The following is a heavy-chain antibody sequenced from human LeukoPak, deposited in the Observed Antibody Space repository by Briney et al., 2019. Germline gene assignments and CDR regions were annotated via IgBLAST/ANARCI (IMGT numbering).Heavy chain of an antibody. D-gene: IGHD1-7*01. CDR1: GYTFTGYY. CDR2: INPNSGGT. V-gene: IGHV1-2*02. Sequence: ASVKVSCKASGYTFTGYYMHWVRQAPGQGLEWMGWINPNSGGTNYAQKFQGRVTMTRDTSISTAYMELSRLRSDDTAVYYCARGTGTKPNAFDIWGQGTMVTVSS. J-gene: IGHJ3*02. CDR3: ARGTGTKPNAFDI.